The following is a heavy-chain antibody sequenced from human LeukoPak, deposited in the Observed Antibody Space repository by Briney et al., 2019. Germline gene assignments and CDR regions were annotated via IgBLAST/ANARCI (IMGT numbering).Heavy chain of an antibody. CDR2: IYYTGST. CDR3: ARGGWSVDY. CDR1: GGSMSGSY. D-gene: IGHD6-19*01. Sequence: PSETLSLTCTVSGGSMSGSYWTWIRQPPGKGLECIGFIYYTGSTTYTPSLGSRVTISIDTSKTHFSLRLSSVTAADTAMYYCARGGWSVDYWGQGTLVTVSS. J-gene: IGHJ4*02. V-gene: IGHV4-59*01.